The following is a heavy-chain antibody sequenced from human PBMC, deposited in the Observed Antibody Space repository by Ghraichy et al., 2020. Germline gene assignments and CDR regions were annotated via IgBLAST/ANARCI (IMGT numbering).Heavy chain of an antibody. D-gene: IGHD3-10*01. Sequence: GGSLRLSCAASGFIFSNYWMHWVRQAPGKGPVWVSHINSDESDISYAGSVKGRFTISRDNAKNTLYLQMNSLRAEDTAVYYCARTASGAFDSWGQGTLVTVYS. CDR2: INSDESDI. J-gene: IGHJ4*02. V-gene: IGHV3-74*01. CDR3: ARTASGAFDS. CDR1: GFIFSNYW.